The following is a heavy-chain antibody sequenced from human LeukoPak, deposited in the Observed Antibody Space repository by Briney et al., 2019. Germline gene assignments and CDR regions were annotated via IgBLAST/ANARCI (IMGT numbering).Heavy chain of an antibody. D-gene: IGHD1-1*01. CDR1: GYNFIDYW. V-gene: IGHV5-51*01. CDR3: ARLPRGTSPFDY. J-gene: IGHJ4*02. CDR2: IYPGDSDT. Sequence: GESLQISCKGSGYNFIDYWIGWVRQMPGKGLEWMWIIYPGDSDTRYSPSFQGQVTISADKSISTAYLQWSSLKASDTAMYYCARLPRGTSPFDYWGQGTRVTVSS.